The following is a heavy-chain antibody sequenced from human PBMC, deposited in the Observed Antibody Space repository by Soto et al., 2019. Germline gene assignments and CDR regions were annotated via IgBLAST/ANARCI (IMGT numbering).Heavy chain of an antibody. J-gene: IGHJ4*02. D-gene: IGHD5-12*01. CDR2: ISSSSSYI. CDR3: ARDTVRGGYDEGILDY. Sequence: GWSLRLSCAASVFTFSSYSMNWVRQAPGKGLGWVSSISSSSSYIYYADSVKGRFTISRDNAKNSLYLQMNSLRAEDTAVYYCARDTVRGGYDEGILDYWGQGTLVTVSS. CDR1: VFTFSSYS. V-gene: IGHV3-21*01.